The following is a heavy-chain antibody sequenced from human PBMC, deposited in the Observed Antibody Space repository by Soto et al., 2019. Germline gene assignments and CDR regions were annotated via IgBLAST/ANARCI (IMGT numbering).Heavy chain of an antibody. CDR1: GYTFTSYY. V-gene: IGHV1-46*01. Sequence: GASVKVSCKASGYTFTSYYMHWVRQAPGQGLEWMGIINPSGGSTSYAQKFQGRVTMTRDTSTSTVYMELSSLRSEDTAVYYCARDLRRIVGATTGTHGSWGQGTLFTVSS. J-gene: IGHJ5*02. CDR2: INPSGGST. CDR3: ARDLRRIVGATTGTHGS. D-gene: IGHD1-26*01.